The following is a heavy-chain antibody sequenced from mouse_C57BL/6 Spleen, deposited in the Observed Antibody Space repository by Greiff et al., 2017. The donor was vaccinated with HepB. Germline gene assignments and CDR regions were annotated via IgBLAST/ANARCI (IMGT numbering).Heavy chain of an antibody. D-gene: IGHD1-1*01. CDR3: ARNTYGSRAPFAY. J-gene: IGHJ3*01. V-gene: IGHV1-55*01. CDR2: IYPGSGST. Sequence: VQLQQPGAELVKPGASVKMSCKASGYTFTSYWITWVKQRPGQGLEWIGDIYPGSGSTNYNEKFKSKATLTVDTSSSTAYMQLSSLTSEDSAVYYCARNTYGSRAPFAYWGQGTLVTVSA. CDR1: GYTFTSYW.